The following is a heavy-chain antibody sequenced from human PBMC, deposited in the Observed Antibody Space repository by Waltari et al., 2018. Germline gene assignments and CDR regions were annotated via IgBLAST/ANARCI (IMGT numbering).Heavy chain of an antibody. CDR2: IYYSGST. J-gene: IGHJ3*02. D-gene: IGHD6-6*01. CDR3: ASKIEYSSPDDAFDI. Sequence: QVQLQESGPGLVKPSETLSLTCTVSGGSISSYYWSWIRQPPGKGLEWIGYIYYSGSTNYNPSLKSQVTISVDTSKNQFSLKLSSVTAADTAVYYCASKIEYSSPDDAFDIWGQGTMVTVSS. CDR1: GGSISSYY. V-gene: IGHV4-59*01.